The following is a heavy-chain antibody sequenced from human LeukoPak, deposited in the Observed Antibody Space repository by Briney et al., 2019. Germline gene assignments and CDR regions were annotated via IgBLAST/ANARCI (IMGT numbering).Heavy chain of an antibody. CDR1: GYTFTSYG. CDR3: AREILRVVVVPAAITSQLVSNRFDP. J-gene: IGHJ5*02. CDR2: ISAYNGNT. V-gene: IGHV1-18*01. D-gene: IGHD2-2*01. Sequence: ASVKVSCKASGYTFTSYGISWVRQAPGQGLEWMGWISAYNGNTNYAQKLQGRVTMTTDTSTSTAYMELRSLRSDDTAVYYCAREILRVVVVPAAITSQLVSNRFDPWGQGTLVTVSS.